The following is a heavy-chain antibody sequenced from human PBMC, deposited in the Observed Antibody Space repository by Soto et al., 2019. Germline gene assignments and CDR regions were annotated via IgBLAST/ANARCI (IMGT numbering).Heavy chain of an antibody. CDR2: IWYDGSNK. CDR1: GFTFSSNG. V-gene: IGHV3-33*01. CDR3: ARGYLDTHAFDI. D-gene: IGHD5-18*01. Sequence: QVQLVESGGGVVQPGRSLRLSCAASGFTFSSNGMHWVRQAPGKGLEWVAVIWYDGSNKYYVDSVKGRFTISRDNSKNTLYLQMNSLRAEDTAVYYCARGYLDTHAFDIWGQGTMVTVSS. J-gene: IGHJ3*02.